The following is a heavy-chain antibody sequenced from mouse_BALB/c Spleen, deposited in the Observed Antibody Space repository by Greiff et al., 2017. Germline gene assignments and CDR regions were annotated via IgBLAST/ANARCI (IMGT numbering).Heavy chain of an antibody. D-gene: IGHD1-1*01. CDR3: ARFTTVVVRRAY. Sequence: QVQLQQPGAELAKPGASVKMSCKASGYTFTSYWMHWVKQRPGQGLEWIGYINPSTGYTEYNQKFKDKATLTADKSSSTAYMQLSSLTSEDSAVYYCARFTTVVVRRAYWGQGTLVTVSA. J-gene: IGHJ3*01. V-gene: IGHV1-7*01. CDR2: INPSTGYT. CDR1: GYTFTSYW.